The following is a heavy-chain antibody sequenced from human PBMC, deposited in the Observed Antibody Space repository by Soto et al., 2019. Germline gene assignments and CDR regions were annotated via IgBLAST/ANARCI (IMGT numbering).Heavy chain of an antibody. CDR2: ISAYNGNT. Sequence: ASVKVSCKASGYTFTSYGISWVRQAPGQGLEWMGWISAYNGNTNYAQKLQGRVTMTTDTSTSTAYMELRSLRSDDTAVYYCARGTAANYYDSSYGMDVWGQGTTVTVS. CDR1: GYTFTSYG. CDR3: ARGTAANYYDSSYGMDV. D-gene: IGHD3-22*01. V-gene: IGHV1-18*01. J-gene: IGHJ6*02.